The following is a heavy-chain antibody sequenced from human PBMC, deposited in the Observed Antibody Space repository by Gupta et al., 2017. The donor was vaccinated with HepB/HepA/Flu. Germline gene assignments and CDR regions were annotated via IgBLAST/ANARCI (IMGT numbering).Heavy chain of an antibody. D-gene: IGHD3-3*01. CDR3: GRCSRRNYDFGSGDYTGDWFDP. V-gene: IGHV4-34*01. Sequence: QVQLQQWGSGLLQPSETLSLTCAVYGGSLSGYYWSWSRQPPGKGLEWIGEINHSGSTNYNPSLKSRVTIAVDTSKNQFSLKLSSVTAADTAVYYCGRCSRRNYDFGSGDYTGDWFDPWGQGTLVTVSS. CDR1: GGSLSGYY. J-gene: IGHJ5*02. CDR2: INHSGST.